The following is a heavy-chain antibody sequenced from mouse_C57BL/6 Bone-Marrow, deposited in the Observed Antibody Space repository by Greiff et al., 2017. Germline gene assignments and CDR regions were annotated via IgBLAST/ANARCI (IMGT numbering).Heavy chain of an antibody. J-gene: IGHJ4*01. CDR1: GYTFTSYW. Sequence: QVQLQQSGAELVKPGASVKMSCKASGYTFTSYWITWVKQRPGQGLEWIGDIYPGSGSTNYNEKFKSKATLTVDTSSSTAYMQLSSLTSEDSAVYYCARYGYSNYWGAYAMDYWGQGTSVTVSS. V-gene: IGHV1-55*01. D-gene: IGHD2-5*01. CDR2: IYPGSGST. CDR3: ARYGYSNYWGAYAMDY.